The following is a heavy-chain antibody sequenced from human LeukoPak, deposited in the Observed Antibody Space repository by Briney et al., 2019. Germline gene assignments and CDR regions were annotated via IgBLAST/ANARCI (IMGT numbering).Heavy chain of an antibody. V-gene: IGHV1-18*01. CDR2: ISAYNGNT. CDR3: ARVRNSGFRYVGS. D-gene: IGHD5-12*01. Sequence: ASVKVSCKASGYTSTSYAISWVRQAPGQGLEWVGWISAYNGNTNYAQKLQGRVTMTTDTSTSTAYMDLRSLRSDDTAVYYCARVRNSGFRYVGSWGQGTLVTVSS. J-gene: IGHJ4*02. CDR1: GYTSTSYA.